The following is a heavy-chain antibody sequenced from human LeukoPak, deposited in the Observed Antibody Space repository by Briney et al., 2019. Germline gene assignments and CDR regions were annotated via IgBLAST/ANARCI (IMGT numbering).Heavy chain of an antibody. V-gene: IGHV3-48*01. CDR2: ISSSGSAI. CDR1: GFPLSSYS. CDR3: VRVKGSYFDY. D-gene: IGHD2-15*01. Sequence: GGSLRLSCAASGFPLSSYSINWVRQAPGKGLEWVSYISSSGSAIYYVDSVKGRFTVSRDNAKNSLFLQMNSPRAEDTAAYYCVRVKGSYFDYWGQRALVTVSS. J-gene: IGHJ4*02.